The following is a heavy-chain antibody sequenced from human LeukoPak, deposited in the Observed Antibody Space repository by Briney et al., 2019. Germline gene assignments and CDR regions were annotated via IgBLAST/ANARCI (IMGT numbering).Heavy chain of an antibody. Sequence: GESLKISCKGSGYSFTSYWIGWVRQMPGKGLEWMGIIYPGDSDTRYSPSFQGQVTISADKSISTAYLQWSSLKASDTAMYYCARFHRSGGSCYADYYYYMDVWGKGTTVTVSS. D-gene: IGHD2-15*01. CDR2: IYPGDSDT. J-gene: IGHJ6*03. V-gene: IGHV5-51*01. CDR3: ARFHRSGGSCYADYYYYMDV. CDR1: GYSFTSYW.